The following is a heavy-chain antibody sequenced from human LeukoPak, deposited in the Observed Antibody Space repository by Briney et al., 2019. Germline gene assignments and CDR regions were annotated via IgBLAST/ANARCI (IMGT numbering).Heavy chain of an antibody. V-gene: IGHV4-39*01. J-gene: IGHJ4*02. D-gene: IGHD1-26*01. Sequence: SETLSLTCAVSGGSISSNNFYWGWIRQPPGKGLEWIGNIYYSGTTFYNSSLKSRVTISVDTSKNQFSLKLSSVTAPDTAVYYCGRYGGSNYVFDYWGRGTLVPVS. CDR2: IYYSGTT. CDR1: GGSISSNNFY. CDR3: GRYGGSNYVFDY.